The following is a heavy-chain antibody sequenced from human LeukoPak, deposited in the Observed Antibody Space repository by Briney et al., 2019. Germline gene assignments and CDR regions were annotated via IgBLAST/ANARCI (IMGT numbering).Heavy chain of an antibody. CDR2: INHSGST. CDR1: GVSFSGYY. J-gene: IGHJ6*02. V-gene: IGHV4-34*01. D-gene: IGHD2-15*01. CDR3: ARAQPRYCSGGSCRRRDYYYYGMDV. Sequence: SETLSLTCAVYGVSFSGYYWSWIRQPPGKGLEWIGEINHSGSTYYNPSLKSRVTISVDTSKNQFSLKLSSVTAADTAVYYCARAQPRYCSGGSCRRRDYYYYGMDVWGQGTTVTVSS.